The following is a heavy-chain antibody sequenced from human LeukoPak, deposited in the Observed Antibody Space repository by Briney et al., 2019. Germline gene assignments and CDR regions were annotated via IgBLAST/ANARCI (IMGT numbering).Heavy chain of an antibody. D-gene: IGHD5-18*01. Sequence: GGSLRLSCAASGFTVSRNYMSWVRQAPGKGLEWVSVIYSGGSTYYAGSVKGRFTISRDNSKNTLYLQMNSLRAEDTAVYYCARDVRVISGYSPSYFDYWGQGTLVTVSS. J-gene: IGHJ4*02. CDR2: IYSGGST. CDR1: GFTVSRNY. CDR3: ARDVRVISGYSPSYFDY. V-gene: IGHV3-53*01.